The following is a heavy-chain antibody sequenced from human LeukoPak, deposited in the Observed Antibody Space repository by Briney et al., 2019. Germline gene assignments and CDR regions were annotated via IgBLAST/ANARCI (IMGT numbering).Heavy chain of an antibody. V-gene: IGHV3-66*01. CDR2: IYSGGST. J-gene: IGHJ4*02. CDR1: GFTVSSNY. CDR3: ARDPYYGSGFDY. D-gene: IGHD3-10*01. Sequence: GGSLRLSCAASGFTVSSNYMSWVRQAPGKGLEWVSVIYSGGSTYYADSVKGRFTISRDNSKNTLYLQMNSLRAEDTAVYYCARDPYYGSGFDYWGQGALVTVSS.